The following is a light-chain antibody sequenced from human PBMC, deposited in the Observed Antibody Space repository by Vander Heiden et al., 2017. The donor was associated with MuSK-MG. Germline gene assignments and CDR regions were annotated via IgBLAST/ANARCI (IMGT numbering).Light chain of an antibody. CDR2: DAF. CDR3: QQDWGSPVT. Sequence: EIVLTQSPATLSLSPGERATLYCGASQTVSNTYLAWYQQKPGLAPRLLIYDAFTRAAGIPDRFSGRGSGTDFTLTISSLEPDDFALYFCQQDWGSPVTFGGGTKIEVK. J-gene: IGKJ4*01. CDR1: QTVSNTY. V-gene: IGKV3D-20*01.